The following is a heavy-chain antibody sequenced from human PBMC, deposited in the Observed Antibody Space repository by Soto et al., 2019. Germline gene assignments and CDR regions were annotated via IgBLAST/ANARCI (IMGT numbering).Heavy chain of an antibody. V-gene: IGHV3-30-3*01. D-gene: IGHD5-12*01. CDR2: ISYDGSNK. CDR1: GFTFRKYA. Sequence: GGSLRLSCAASGFTFRKYAMHWVRQAPGKGLEWVAVISYDGSNKYYADSVNGRFTISRDNSNNTLFLQMNSLRAEDTLVYYCARGGYSIYAPGYYYGLDVWGQGTTVTVSS. CDR3: ARGGYSIYAPGYYYGLDV. J-gene: IGHJ6*02.